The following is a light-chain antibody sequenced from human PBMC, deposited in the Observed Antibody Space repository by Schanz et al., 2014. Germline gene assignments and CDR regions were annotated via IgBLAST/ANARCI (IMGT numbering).Light chain of an antibody. CDR1: SGSVSTSHA. V-gene: IGLV8-61*01. Sequence: QTVVTQEPSFSVSPGGTVTLTCGLSSGSVSTSHAPSWYQQTPGQAPRTLIYSTNTRSSGVPDRFSGSILGNKAALTITGAQADDECDYYCVLYMGTDWVFGGGTKLTVL. CDR2: STN. J-gene: IGLJ3*02. CDR3: VLYMGTDWV.